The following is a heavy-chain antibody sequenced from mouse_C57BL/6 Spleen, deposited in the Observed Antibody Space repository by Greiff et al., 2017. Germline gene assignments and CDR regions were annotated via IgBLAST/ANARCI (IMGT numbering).Heavy chain of an antibody. J-gene: IGHJ4*01. CDR1: GYTFTSYD. V-gene: IGHV1-85*01. D-gene: IGHD4-1*01. Sequence: VQRVESGPELVKPGASVKLSCKASGYTFTSYDMNWVKQRPGQGLEWIGWIYPRDGSTKYNEKFKGKATLTVDTSSSTAYMELHSLTSEDSAVYFCARYWVYYAMDYWGQGTSVTVAS. CDR2: IYPRDGST. CDR3: ARYWVYYAMDY.